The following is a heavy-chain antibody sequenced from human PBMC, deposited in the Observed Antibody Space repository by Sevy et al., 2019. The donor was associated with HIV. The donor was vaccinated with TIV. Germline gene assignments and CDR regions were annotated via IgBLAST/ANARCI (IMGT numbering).Heavy chain of an antibody. Sequence: GGSLRLSCAASGFTFSDYSLNWVRQAPGKGLECVSYISSSSSTIYYADSVKGRSTISRDNAKNSLFLQMNSLRAEDTAVYYCARHYYGSGTDYAYWGQGTLVTVSS. CDR2: ISSSSSTI. CDR3: ARHYYGSGTDYAY. D-gene: IGHD3-10*01. J-gene: IGHJ4*02. CDR1: GFTFSDYS. V-gene: IGHV3-48*01.